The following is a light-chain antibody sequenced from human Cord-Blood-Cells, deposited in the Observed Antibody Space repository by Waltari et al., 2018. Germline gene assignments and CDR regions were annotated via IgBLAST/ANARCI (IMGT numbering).Light chain of an antibody. Sequence: QSALTQPASVSGSPGQSITISCTGTSSDVGGYNYVSWYQQHPGKAPKQMIYNVSKRPSGVSNRLSGSKSGNTASLTISGLQAEDEADYYCSSYTSSSTYVFGTGTKVTVL. CDR1: SSDVGGYNY. V-gene: IGLV2-14*01. CDR2: NVS. J-gene: IGLJ1*01. CDR3: SSYTSSSTYV.